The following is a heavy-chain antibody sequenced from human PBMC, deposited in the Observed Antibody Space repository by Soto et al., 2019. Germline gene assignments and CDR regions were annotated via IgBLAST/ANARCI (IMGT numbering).Heavy chain of an antibody. CDR3: AKGSIVAGAIRYGLDY. J-gene: IGHJ4*02. D-gene: IGHD2-2*01. V-gene: IGHV3-23*01. CDR1: GFTFSNYD. Sequence: EVQLLNSGGGLVQPGGSLRLSCAASGFTFSNYDMNWVRQAPGKGLEWVSAISGRGSSTYYADSVKGRFTISRDDTKNTGYLQMNSLRGADAAVYYCAKGSIVAGAIRYGLDYWGQGTPVTVSS. CDR2: ISGRGSST.